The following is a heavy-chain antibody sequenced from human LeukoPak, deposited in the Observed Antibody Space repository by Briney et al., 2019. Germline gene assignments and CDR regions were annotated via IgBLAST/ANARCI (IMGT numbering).Heavy chain of an antibody. Sequence: ASVKVSCKASGYTFSIYSISWVRQAPGLGLEWMGRIIPMSNTVDYAQRFQDRATITADKSTGTAYMELSSLRSDYTAVYYCARGFCTSGHCYNDFDYWGQGTQVTVSS. V-gene: IGHV1-69*06. CDR3: ARGFCTSGHCYNDFDY. CDR2: IIPMSNTV. CDR1: GYTFSIYS. J-gene: IGHJ4*02. D-gene: IGHD2-15*01.